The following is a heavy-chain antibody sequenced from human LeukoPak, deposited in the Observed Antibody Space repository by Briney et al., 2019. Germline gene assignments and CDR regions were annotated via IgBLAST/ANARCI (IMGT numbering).Heavy chain of an antibody. CDR1: GFSFNTYP. D-gene: IGHD3-10*01. CDR2: ISNDGNKK. CDR3: ARPDDSESFYRANHY. J-gene: IGHJ4*02. Sequence: PGRSLRLSCAASGFSFNTYPMHWVRQAPGKGLEWVAVISNDGNKKYYADSVKGRFTISRDNSNNTLSLQVNGLRVEDTAVYYCARPDDSESFYRANHYWGRGTLVTVS. V-gene: IGHV3-30*04.